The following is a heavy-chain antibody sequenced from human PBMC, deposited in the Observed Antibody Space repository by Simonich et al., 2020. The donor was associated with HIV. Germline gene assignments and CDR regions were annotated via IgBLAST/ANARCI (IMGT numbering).Heavy chain of an antibody. J-gene: IGHJ1*01. V-gene: IGHV4-34*01. CDR1: GGSFSGYN. D-gene: IGHD6-13*01. CDR3: ARLTAGGLGEYFQH. CDR2: INHSGTT. Sequence: QVQLQQWGAGRLKPSETLSLTCAVYGGSFSGYNWSRNRQPPGKGLEWIWEINHSGTTNSTPSLKSRVTISVDTSKNQSSLKLSSVTAADTAVYYCARLTAGGLGEYFQHWGQGTLVTVSS.